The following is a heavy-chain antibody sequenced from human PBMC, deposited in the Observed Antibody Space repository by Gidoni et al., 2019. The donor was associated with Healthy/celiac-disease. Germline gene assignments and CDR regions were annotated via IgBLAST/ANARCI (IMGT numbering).Heavy chain of an antibody. CDR1: GYSISSGYY. CDR2: IYHSGST. D-gene: IGHD4-17*01. CDR3: ARGNDYAPSYGMDV. Sequence: QVQLQESGPGLVKPSETLSLQCAVSGYSISSGYYWGCIRQPPGKGLEGIGSIYHSGSTYYNPSRKSRVTISVETAKNQFSLKLSSVTAADTAVYYCARGNDYAPSYGMDVWGQGTTVTVSS. J-gene: IGHJ6*02. V-gene: IGHV4-38-2*01.